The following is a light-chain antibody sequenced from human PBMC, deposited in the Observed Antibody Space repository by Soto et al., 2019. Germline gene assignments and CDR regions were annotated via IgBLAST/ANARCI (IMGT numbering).Light chain of an antibody. CDR1: QSVSSN. J-gene: IGKJ1*01. V-gene: IGKV3-15*01. Sequence: EIVMTQSPATLSVSPGERATLSCRASQSVSSNLAWYQQKPGQAPRLLFYGASSRASGIPARFSGSGSGTVFTLTIRSLQSEDFAVYYCQQYNDWPPWTFGQGTKVEMK. CDR2: GAS. CDR3: QQYNDWPPWT.